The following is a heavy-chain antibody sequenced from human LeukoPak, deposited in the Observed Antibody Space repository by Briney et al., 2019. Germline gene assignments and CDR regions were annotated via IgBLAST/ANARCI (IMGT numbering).Heavy chain of an antibody. CDR3: ARDPNSSSWFHWFDP. J-gene: IGHJ5*02. D-gene: IGHD6-13*01. V-gene: IGHV4-61*02. Sequence: SETLSLTCTVSGGSISSGSYYWSWIRQPAGKGLEWIGRIYISGSTNYNPSLKSRVTISVDTSKNQFSLKLSSVTAADTAVYYCARDPNSSSWFHWFDPWGQGTLVTVSS. CDR1: GGSISSGSYY. CDR2: IYISGST.